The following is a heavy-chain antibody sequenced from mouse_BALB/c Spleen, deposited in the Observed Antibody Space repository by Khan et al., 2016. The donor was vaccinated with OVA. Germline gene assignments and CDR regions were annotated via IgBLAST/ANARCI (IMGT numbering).Heavy chain of an antibody. D-gene: IGHD1-1*01. CDR2: VSTGGGYT. Sequence: EVELVESGGDLVKPGGSLKLSCAASGFTFSTYGMSWVRQTPDKRLEWVATVSTGGGYTYYPDSVKGRFTISRDNAKDTLYLQMRVLKSEDTAMFYCTRLAYYYDSEGFTYWGQGTLVTVSA. V-gene: IGHV5-6*01. CDR1: GFTFSTYG. J-gene: IGHJ3*01. CDR3: TRLAYYYDSEGFTY.